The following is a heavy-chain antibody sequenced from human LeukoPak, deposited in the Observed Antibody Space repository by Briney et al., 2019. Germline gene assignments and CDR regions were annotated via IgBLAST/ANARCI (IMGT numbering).Heavy chain of an antibody. D-gene: IGHD3-10*01. V-gene: IGHV3-66*03. CDR2: LYSNGNT. Sequence: PGGSLRLSCKASGFSVSDNYMSWVRQVPGKGLEWLSVLYSNGNTYCIDSVKGRFSISRDSSKNTLYLQMNSLRPEDTAVYYCARDGWGSLEFDYRGQGTLVTVSS. CDR1: GFSVSDNY. CDR3: ARDGWGSLEFDY. J-gene: IGHJ4*02.